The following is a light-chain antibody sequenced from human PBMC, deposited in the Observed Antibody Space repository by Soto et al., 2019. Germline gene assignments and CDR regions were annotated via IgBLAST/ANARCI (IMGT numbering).Light chain of an antibody. J-gene: IGKJ4*01. CDR3: QQYNVWPLT. CDR2: VAS. V-gene: IGKV3-15*01. CDR1: QSVSRN. Sequence: IVMTQSPATLSVSPGERATLSCRASQSVSRNLAWYQQKPGQTPKLLIYVASTRATGIPARFSGSGSGTGFTLTISSLQSEDFAVYYCQQYNVWPLTFGGGTKVEFK.